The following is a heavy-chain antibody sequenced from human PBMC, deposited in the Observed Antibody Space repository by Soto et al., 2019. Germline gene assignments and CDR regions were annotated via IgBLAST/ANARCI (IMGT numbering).Heavy chain of an antibody. CDR2: IYHNGST. CDR1: SVSISSSNW. J-gene: IGHJ6*03. CDR3: ARGTPRLYYYYYMDV. Sequence: QVQLQESGPGLVKPSGTLSLTCAVSSVSISSSNWWRWVRQPPGKVLEWIGEIYHNGSTNYNPSPKSRVTISVDKSKNQFSLKLSSVHAADTAVYYCARGTPRLYYYYYMDVWGKGTTVTVSS. V-gene: IGHV4-4*02. D-gene: IGHD1-7*01.